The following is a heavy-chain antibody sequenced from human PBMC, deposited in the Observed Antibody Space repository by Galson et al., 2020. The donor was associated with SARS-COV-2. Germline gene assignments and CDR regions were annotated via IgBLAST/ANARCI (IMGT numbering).Heavy chain of an antibody. CDR3: ARDLDPGLRMMIGY. J-gene: IGHJ4*02. CDR1: GFTFSDYY. D-gene: IGHD5-12*01. V-gene: IGHV3-11*01. CDR2: ISRSGSPI. Sequence: GESLKISCAASGFTFSDYYMSWIRQAPGKGLEWVSYISRSGSPIYYADSVKGRFTISRDNAKNSLYLQMDSLRAEDTAVYYCARDLDPGLRMMIGYWGQGTPVTVSS.